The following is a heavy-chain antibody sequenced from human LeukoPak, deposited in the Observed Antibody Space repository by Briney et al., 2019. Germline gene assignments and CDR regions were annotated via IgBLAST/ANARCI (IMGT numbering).Heavy chain of an antibody. V-gene: IGHV1-18*01. CDR3: ATPGGYCSSTSCYTS. CDR2: ISAYNGNT. CDR1: GYTFTSYG. J-gene: IGHJ3*01. Sequence: GASVKVSCKASGYTFTSYGISWVRQAPGQGLEWMGWISAYNGNTNYAQKLQGRVTMTTDTSTSTAYMELRSLRSDDTAVYYCATPGGYCSSTSCYTSWGQGTMVTVSS. D-gene: IGHD2-2*02.